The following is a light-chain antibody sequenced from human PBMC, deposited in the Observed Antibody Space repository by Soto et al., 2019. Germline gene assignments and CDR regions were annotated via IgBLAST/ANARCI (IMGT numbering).Light chain of an antibody. CDR1: SSDVGDSNY. CDR2: GVS. J-gene: IGLJ2*01. CDR3: SSYRSSFTLV. V-gene: IGLV2-14*01. Sequence: QSALTQPASVSGSPGQSITISRTGTSSDVGDSNYVSWYQQYPGKAPKLMIYGVSNRPSGVSDRFSGSKSGNTASLTISGLQTEDEADYYCSSYRSSFTLVFGGGTKLTVL.